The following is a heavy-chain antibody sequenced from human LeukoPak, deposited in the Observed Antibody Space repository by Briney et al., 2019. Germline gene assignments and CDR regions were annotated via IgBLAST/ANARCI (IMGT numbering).Heavy chain of an antibody. J-gene: IGHJ5*02. D-gene: IGHD4-17*01. Sequence: PGGSLRLSCAASGFTFSSYEMNWVRQAPGKGLEWVSYISSGGNTIYYADSVKGRFTISRDNAKNSLYLQMNSLRAEDTAVYYCAKSFGDHGSWGQGTLVTVSS. CDR3: AKSFGDHGS. CDR2: ISSGGNTI. CDR1: GFTFSSYE. V-gene: IGHV3-48*03.